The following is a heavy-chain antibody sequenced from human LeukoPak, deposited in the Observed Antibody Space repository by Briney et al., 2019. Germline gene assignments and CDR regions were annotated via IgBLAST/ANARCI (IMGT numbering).Heavy chain of an antibody. CDR3: ARANDAYSSYYAFDP. CDR2: IIPIFGTA. D-gene: IGHD6-6*01. J-gene: IGHJ5*02. Sequence: SVKVSCTASGGTFSSYAISWVRRAPGQGLEWMGGIIPIFGTANYAQKFQGRVTITADESTSTAYMELSSLRSEDTAVYYCARANDAYSSYYAFDPWGQGTLVTVSS. V-gene: IGHV1-69*13. CDR1: GGTFSSYA.